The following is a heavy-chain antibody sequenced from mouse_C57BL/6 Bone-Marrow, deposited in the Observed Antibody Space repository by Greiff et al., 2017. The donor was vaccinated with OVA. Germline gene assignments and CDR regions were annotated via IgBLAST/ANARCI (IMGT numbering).Heavy chain of an antibody. V-gene: IGHV1-54*01. D-gene: IGHD3-1*01. CDR2: INPGSGGT. Sequence: VQLQQSGAELVRPGTSVKVSCKASGYAFTNYLIEWVKQRPGQGLEWIGVINPGSGGTNYNEKFKGKATMTADNSSSTAYMQLSSLTSEDSAVYFGARSWRGYFYYAMDYWGQGTSVTVSS. CDR3: ARSWRGYFYYAMDY. CDR1: GYAFTNYL. J-gene: IGHJ4*01.